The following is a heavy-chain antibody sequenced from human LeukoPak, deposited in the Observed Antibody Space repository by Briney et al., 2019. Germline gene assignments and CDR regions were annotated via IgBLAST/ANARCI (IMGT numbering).Heavy chain of an antibody. V-gene: IGHV3-21*01. Sequence: GSLRLSCAASGFTFSSYSMNWVRQAPGKGLEWVSSISSSSSSYIYYADSVKGRFTISRDNAKNSLYLQMNSLRAEDTAVYYCARVSQQNTIFGVVIIRLDAFDIWGQGTMVTVSS. J-gene: IGHJ3*02. CDR3: ARVSQQNTIFGVVIIRLDAFDI. D-gene: IGHD3-3*01. CDR2: ISSSSSSYI. CDR1: GFTFSSYS.